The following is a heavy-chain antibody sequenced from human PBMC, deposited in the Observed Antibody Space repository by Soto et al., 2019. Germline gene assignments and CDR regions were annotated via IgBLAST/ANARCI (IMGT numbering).Heavy chain of an antibody. CDR3: ARYCSSNSCPGNYGMDV. V-gene: IGHV3-48*03. CDR1: GFTFSSYE. Sequence: WGSLRLSCAASGFTFSSYEMNWVRQAPGKGLEWVSYISSSGSTIYYADSVKGRFTISRDNAKNSLYLQMNSLRAEDTAVYYCARYCSSNSCPGNYGMDVWGQGTTVTVSS. J-gene: IGHJ6*02. D-gene: IGHD2-2*01. CDR2: ISSSGSTI.